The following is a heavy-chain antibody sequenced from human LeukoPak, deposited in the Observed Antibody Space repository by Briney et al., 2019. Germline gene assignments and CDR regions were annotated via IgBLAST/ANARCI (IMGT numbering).Heavy chain of an antibody. J-gene: IGHJ4*02. CDR2: ISDSGGST. CDR1: GFTFSSYG. CDR3: AKSDDSSGQYYFDY. V-gene: IGHV3-23*01. Sequence: PGGSLRLSCAASGFTFSSYGMSWVRQAPGKGLEWVSAISDSGGSTYYADSVKGRFTISRDSSKNTLYLQMNSLRAEDTAVYYCAKSDDSSGQYYFDYWGQGTLVTVSS. D-gene: IGHD3-22*01.